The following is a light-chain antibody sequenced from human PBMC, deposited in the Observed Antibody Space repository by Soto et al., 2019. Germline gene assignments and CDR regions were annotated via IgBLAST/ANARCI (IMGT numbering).Light chain of an antibody. CDR1: QSVSSSY. V-gene: IGKV3-20*01. CDR2: GAS. J-gene: IGKJ5*01. Sequence: EIVLTQSPGTLSLSPGERATLCFRASQSVSSSYLAWYQQKPGQAPRLLIYGASSRPTGIPDRFSGSGSGTDFTLTISRLEPEDFAVYYCQQYGSSSTFGQGTRLEIK. CDR3: QQYGSSST.